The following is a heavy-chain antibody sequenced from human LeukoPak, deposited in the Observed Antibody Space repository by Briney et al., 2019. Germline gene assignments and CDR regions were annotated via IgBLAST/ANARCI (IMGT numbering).Heavy chain of an antibody. CDR3: ARGPRSSGYHWFDT. D-gene: IGHD3-22*01. Sequence: SETLSLTCTVSGASISSSYWSWIRQPPGKGLEWIGYIYYSGTTKYNPSLKSRVTISEDTSKNQFSLKLSSVTAADTAVYYCARGPRSSGYHWFDTWGQGTLVTVSS. CDR1: GASISSSY. V-gene: IGHV4-59*01. J-gene: IGHJ5*02. CDR2: IYYSGTT.